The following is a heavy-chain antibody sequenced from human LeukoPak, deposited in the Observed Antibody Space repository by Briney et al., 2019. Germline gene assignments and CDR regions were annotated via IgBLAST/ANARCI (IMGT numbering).Heavy chain of an antibody. V-gene: IGHV3-23*01. J-gene: IGHJ6*02. CDR2: ISKSGDHT. Sequence: GGSLRLSCAVSGLTFNNYAMSWVRQAPGKGLEWVSAISKSGDHTYYAASAKGRFTIYRDNSKNTQYLQMNSLRAEDTAVYYCARDPPRGYGMDVWGPGITVAVSS. CDR3: ARDPPRGYGMDV. CDR1: GLTFNNYA.